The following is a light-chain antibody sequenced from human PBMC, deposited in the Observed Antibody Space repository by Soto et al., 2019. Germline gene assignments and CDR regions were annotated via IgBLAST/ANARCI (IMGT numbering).Light chain of an antibody. V-gene: IGKV3-15*01. CDR3: QQYNVWPLT. Sequence: EIVKTQSPATLSVSPGERATLSCRASQSVSSNLAWYQQKPGQTPKILIYVASTRATGIPARFSGSGSGTEFTLTISSLQSEDFAVYYCQQYNVWPLTFGGGTKVEFK. CDR2: VAS. J-gene: IGKJ4*01. CDR1: QSVSSN.